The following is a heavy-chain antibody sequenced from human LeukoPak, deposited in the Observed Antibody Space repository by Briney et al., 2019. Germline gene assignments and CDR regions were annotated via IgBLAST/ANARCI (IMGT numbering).Heavy chain of an antibody. CDR2: IYYSGST. J-gene: IGHJ6*02. D-gene: IGHD6-13*01. V-gene: IGHV4-59*01. CDR1: GGSISSYY. Sequence: SETLSLTCTVSGGSISSYYWSWIRQPPGKGLEWIGYIYYSGSTNYNPSLKSRVTISVDTSKNQFSLKLSSVTAADTAVYYCASTGYSSSWLKYGMDVWGQGTTVTVS. CDR3: ASTGYSSSWLKYGMDV.